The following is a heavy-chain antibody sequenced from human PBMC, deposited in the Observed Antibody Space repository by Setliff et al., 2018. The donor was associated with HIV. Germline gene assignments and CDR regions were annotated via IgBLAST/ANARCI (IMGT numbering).Heavy chain of an antibody. CDR1: GGSISSHY. V-gene: IGHV4-59*08. CDR3: ATLHSSGWFDP. CDR2: IYYSGST. J-gene: IGHJ5*02. D-gene: IGHD6-19*01. Sequence: SETLSLTCTVSGGSISSHYWSWIRQPPGKGLEWIGYIYYSGSTNYNPSLKSRVTMSVDTSKNQFSLKLSSVTAADTAVYYCATLHSSGWFDPWGQGTLVTVSS.